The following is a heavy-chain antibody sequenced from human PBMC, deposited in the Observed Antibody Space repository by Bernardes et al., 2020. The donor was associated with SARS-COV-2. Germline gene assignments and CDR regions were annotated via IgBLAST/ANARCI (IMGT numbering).Heavy chain of an antibody. CDR1: GYTFTDYG. CDR2: ISAYNDNT. Sequence: ASVKVSCKASGYTFTDYGISWVRQAPGQGLEWMGWISAYNDNTNYAQKFQGRVTLTTDTSTSTAYMELRSLRSDDTAVYYCARAPYLMRGTTHWFDPWGQGTLVTVSS. V-gene: IGHV1-18*04. D-gene: IGHD1-1*01. CDR3: ARAPYLMRGTTHWFDP. J-gene: IGHJ5*02.